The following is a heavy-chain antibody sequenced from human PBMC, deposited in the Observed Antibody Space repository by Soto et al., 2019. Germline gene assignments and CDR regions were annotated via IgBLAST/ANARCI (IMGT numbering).Heavy chain of an antibody. J-gene: IGHJ4*02. CDR3: ARHRRYYDTLTAYYTELNFDY. D-gene: IGHD3-9*01. CDR1: GGCISSSSYY. Sequence: PXASLSLTCTVCGGCISSSSYYWGWIRQPPGKGLVWIGSIYYSGTTYYNPSLKSRVTISVDTSKNQFSLKLSSVTAADTAVYYCARHRRYYDTLTAYYTELNFDYCGQGTLVTVSS. CDR2: IYYSGTT. V-gene: IGHV4-39*01.